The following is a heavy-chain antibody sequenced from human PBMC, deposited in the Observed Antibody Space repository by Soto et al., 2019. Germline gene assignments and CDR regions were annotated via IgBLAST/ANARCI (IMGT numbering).Heavy chain of an antibody. D-gene: IGHD3-3*01. CDR3: ARDTPNYDFWSGPKGYYYYGMDV. CDR1: GFTFSSYS. Sequence: LRLSCAASGFTFSSYSMNWVRQAPGKGLEWVSSISSSSSYIYYADSVKGRFTISRDNAKNSLYLQMNSLRAEDTAVYYCARDTPNYDFWSGPKGYYYYGMDVWGQGTTVTVSS. V-gene: IGHV3-21*01. J-gene: IGHJ6*02. CDR2: ISSSSSYI.